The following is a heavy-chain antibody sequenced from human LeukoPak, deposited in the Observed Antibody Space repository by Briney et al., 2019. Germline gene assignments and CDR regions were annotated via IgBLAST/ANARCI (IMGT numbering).Heavy chain of an antibody. CDR2: IKQDGSEK. CDR3: ARDRYSSSWYDGAFDY. V-gene: IGHV3-7*01. J-gene: IGHJ4*02. Sequence: GGSLRLSCAASGFTFSSYWMSWVRQAPGKGLEWVASIKQDGSEKYYVDSVKGRFTISRDNAKNSLYLQMNSLRAEDTAVYYCARDRYSSSWYDGAFDYWGQETLVTVSS. CDR1: GFTFSSYW. D-gene: IGHD6-13*01.